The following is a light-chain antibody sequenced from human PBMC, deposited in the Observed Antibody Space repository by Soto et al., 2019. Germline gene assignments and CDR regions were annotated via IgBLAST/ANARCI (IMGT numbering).Light chain of an antibody. Sequence: DIQMTQSPSSLSASVGDRVTITCRASQSISSYLNWYQQKPGKAPKLLIYAASSLQSGVPSRFSGSGSGTDFTLTISSLQPDDFATYYCQQYNSYSPLTFGQGTKVEIK. J-gene: IGKJ1*01. CDR2: AAS. V-gene: IGKV1-39*01. CDR1: QSISSY. CDR3: QQYNSYSPLT.